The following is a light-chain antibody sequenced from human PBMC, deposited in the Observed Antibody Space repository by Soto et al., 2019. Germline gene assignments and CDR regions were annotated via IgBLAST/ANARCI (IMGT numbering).Light chain of an antibody. J-gene: IGKJ1*01. CDR1: QGIGSW. CDR3: QQTNSFPRT. V-gene: IGKV1-12*01. Sequence: DIQMTQSPSSVSASVGDRVTITCRASQGIGSWLAWYQQKPGKAPNLLIYAASSLQRGVPSRFSGRGSGTDFTLTISSLQPEDFATYDCQQTNSFPRTFGQGTKVEIK. CDR2: AAS.